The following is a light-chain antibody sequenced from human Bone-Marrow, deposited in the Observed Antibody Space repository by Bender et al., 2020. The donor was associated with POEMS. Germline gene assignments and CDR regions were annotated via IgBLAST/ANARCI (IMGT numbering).Light chain of an antibody. CDR2: EGT. V-gene: IGLV2-23*01. Sequence: QSALTQPASVSGSPGQSITISCTGTSSDIGNYILVSWYQQHPDKAPKLIIYEGTRRPSGVSNRFSGSKSGTTASLTISGLQAEDEADYYCCSYAGHDTLMFGGGTKLTVL. J-gene: IGLJ3*02. CDR1: SSDIGNYIL. CDR3: CSYAGHDTLM.